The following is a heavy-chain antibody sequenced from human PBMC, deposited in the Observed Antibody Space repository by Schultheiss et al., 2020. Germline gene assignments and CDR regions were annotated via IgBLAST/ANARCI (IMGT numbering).Heavy chain of an antibody. CDR2: INHSGST. CDR3: ASPAADI. CDR1: GGSISSGGYY. Sequence: AETLSLTCTVSGGSISSGGYYWSWIRQPPGKGLEWIGEINHSGSTNYNPSLKSRVTISVDTSKNQFSLKLSSVTAADTAVYYCASPAADIWGQGTMVTVSS. J-gene: IGHJ3*02. V-gene: IGHV4-61*08.